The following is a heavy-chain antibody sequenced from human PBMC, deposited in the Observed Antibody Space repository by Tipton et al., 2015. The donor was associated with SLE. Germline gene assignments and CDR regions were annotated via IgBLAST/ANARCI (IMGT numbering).Heavy chain of an antibody. V-gene: IGHV4-39*07. D-gene: IGHD2-21*02. J-gene: IGHJ4*02. Sequence: TLSLTCTVSGGSISSGGYYWSWIRQPPGKGLEWIGEINHSGSTNYNPSLKSRVTISVDTSKNQFSLKLSSVTAADTAVYYCARDGGGDFLRGSPFDYWGQGTLVTFSS. CDR3: ARDGGGDFLRGSPFDY. CDR1: GGSISSGGYY. CDR2: INHSGST.